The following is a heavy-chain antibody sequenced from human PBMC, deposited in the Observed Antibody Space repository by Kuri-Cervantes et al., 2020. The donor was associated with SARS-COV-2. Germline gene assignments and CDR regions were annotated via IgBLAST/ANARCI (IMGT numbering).Heavy chain of an antibody. J-gene: IGHJ5*02. CDR1: GFTFSSYS. CDR3: ARHAMASHGWFDP. CDR2: ISSSSSTI. Sequence: GESLKISCAASGFTFSSYSMNWVRQAPGKGLEWVSYISSSSSTIYYADSVKGRFTISRDNAKNSLYLQMNSLRAEDTAVYYCARHAMASHGWFDPWGQGTLVTVSS. V-gene: IGHV3-48*01. D-gene: IGHD2-2*01.